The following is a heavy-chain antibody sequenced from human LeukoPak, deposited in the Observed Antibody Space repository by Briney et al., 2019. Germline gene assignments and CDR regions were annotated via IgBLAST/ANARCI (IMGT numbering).Heavy chain of an antibody. CDR1: GGSISSSSYY. CDR3: ARRHGYSYGSQFDY. J-gene: IGHJ4*02. Sequence: SETLSLTCTVSGGSISSSSYYWAWIRQPPGKGLEWIGTIYYTGSTYYNPSLKSRVTISIDTSKNQFSLKLSSVTAADTAVYYCARRHGYSYGSQFDYWGQGTLVTVFS. V-gene: IGHV4-39*01. CDR2: IYYTGST. D-gene: IGHD5-18*01.